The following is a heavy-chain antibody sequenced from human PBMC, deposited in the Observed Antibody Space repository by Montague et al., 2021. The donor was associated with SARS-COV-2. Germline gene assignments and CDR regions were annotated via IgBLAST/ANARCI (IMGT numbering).Heavy chain of an antibody. CDR1: GGSISSNY. J-gene: IGHJ6*02. D-gene: IGHD3-10*01. CDR2: INHSGST. Sequence: SETLSLTCTVSGGSISSNYWSWIRQPPGKGLEWTGEINHSGSTNYNPSLKSRVTISVDTSKNQFSLKLSSVTAADTAVYYCARVRYYGSGTSLGMDVWGQGTTVTVSS. V-gene: IGHV4-34*01. CDR3: ARVRYYGSGTSLGMDV.